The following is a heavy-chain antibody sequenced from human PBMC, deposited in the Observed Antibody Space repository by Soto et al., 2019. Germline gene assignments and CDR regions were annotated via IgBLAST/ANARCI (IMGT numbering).Heavy chain of an antibody. CDR2: IYYSGST. CDR3: ARGDSPYDFWSGYYPSHAFDI. J-gene: IGHJ3*02. V-gene: IGHV4-30-4*01. Sequence: PSETLSLTCTVSGGSISSGDYYWSWIRQPPGKGLEWIGYIYYSGSTYYNPSLKSRVTISVDTSKNQFSLKLSSVTAADTAVYYCARGDSPYDFWSGYYPSHAFDIWGQGTMVPVSS. D-gene: IGHD3-3*01. CDR1: GGSISSGDYY.